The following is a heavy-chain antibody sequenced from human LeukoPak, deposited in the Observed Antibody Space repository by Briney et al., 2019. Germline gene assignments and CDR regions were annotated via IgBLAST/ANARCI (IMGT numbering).Heavy chain of an antibody. D-gene: IGHD3-10*02. J-gene: IGHJ6*02. Sequence: SETLTLTRTVSGGSISSYYWSWIRQPPWKGPEWIGYIYYSGSTNYNPSLKSRVTISVDTSKNQFSLKLSSVTAADTAVYYCARDSFMFGVRYGMDVWGQGTTVTVSS. CDR3: ARDSFMFGVRYGMDV. V-gene: IGHV4-59*12. CDR2: IYYSGST. CDR1: GGSISSYY.